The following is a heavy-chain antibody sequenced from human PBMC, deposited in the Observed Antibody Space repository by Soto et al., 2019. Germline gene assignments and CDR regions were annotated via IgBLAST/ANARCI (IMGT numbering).Heavy chain of an antibody. CDR1: GFTFSSHA. CDR3: AKGKMEQWLVGGYYDY. V-gene: IGHV3-23*01. J-gene: IGHJ4*02. CDR2: TIDSGGRS. Sequence: GGSLRLSCAASGFTFSSHAMSWVRQAPGKGLEWVSSTIDSGGRSYHADSVRGRFTISRDNSKNTLYLQMNSLRADDTAIYYCAKGKMEQWLVGGYYDYWGQGALVTVSS. D-gene: IGHD6-19*01.